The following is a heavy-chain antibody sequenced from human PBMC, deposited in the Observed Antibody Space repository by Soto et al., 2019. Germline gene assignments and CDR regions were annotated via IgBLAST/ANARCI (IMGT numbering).Heavy chain of an antibody. CDR2: IYYSGST. D-gene: IGHD3-22*01. Sequence: TLSLTCTVSGGSISSGDYYWSWIRQPPGKGLEWIGYIYYSGSTYYNPSLKSRVTISVDTSKNQFSLKLSSVTAADTAVYYCARVGPWVPYYYDSSPYTFENWFDPWGQGTLVTVSS. V-gene: IGHV4-30-4*01. CDR1: GGSISSGDYY. CDR3: ARVGPWVPYYYDSSPYTFENWFDP. J-gene: IGHJ5*02.